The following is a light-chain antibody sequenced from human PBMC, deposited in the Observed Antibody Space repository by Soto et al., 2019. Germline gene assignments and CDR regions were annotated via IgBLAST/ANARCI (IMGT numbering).Light chain of an antibody. CDR1: QSVSSSY. CDR2: GAS. J-gene: IGKJ2*01. V-gene: IGKV3-20*01. CDR3: QQYGSTLYP. Sequence: EIVLTQSPGTLSLSPGERATLSCRASQSVSSSYLAWYQQKPGQAPRLLIYGASSRATGIPDRFSGSGSGTDFTLTISRLEQEDFAGYYCQQYGSTLYPFGQGTKLEIK.